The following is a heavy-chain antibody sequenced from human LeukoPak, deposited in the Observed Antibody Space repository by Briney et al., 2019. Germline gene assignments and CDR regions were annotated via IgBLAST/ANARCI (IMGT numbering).Heavy chain of an antibody. Sequence: PSETLSLTCAVYGGSFSGYYWSWIRQPPGKGLEWIGEINHSGSTNYNPSLKSRVTISVDTSKNQFSLKLSSVTAADTAVCYCARGGGSYDYWGQGTLVTVSS. V-gene: IGHV4-34*01. CDR3: ARGGGSYDY. J-gene: IGHJ4*02. CDR2: INHSGST. CDR1: GGSFSGYY. D-gene: IGHD1-26*01.